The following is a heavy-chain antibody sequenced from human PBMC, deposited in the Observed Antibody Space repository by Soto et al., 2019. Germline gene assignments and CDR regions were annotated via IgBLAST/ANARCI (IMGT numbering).Heavy chain of an antibody. V-gene: IGHV1-69*01. Sequence: QVHLLLQSGAEVKKPGSSVKVACKASGGNPSNSAISWVRQAPGQELEWMGGIIPVFGIISHAQNFQGRVTITADDSTSTAYMELSSLRSEDTAVYFCAGGRIVVAGSSAYYSMDVWGQGTTVTVSS. CDR1: GGNPSNSA. CDR3: AGGRIVVAGSSAYYSMDV. D-gene: IGHD6-19*01. J-gene: IGHJ6*02. CDR2: IIPVFGII.